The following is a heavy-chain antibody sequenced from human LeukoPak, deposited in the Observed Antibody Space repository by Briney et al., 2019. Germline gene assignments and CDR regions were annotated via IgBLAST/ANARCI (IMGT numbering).Heavy chain of an antibody. CDR2: ISSSATTI. J-gene: IGHJ6*02. CDR3: ARPQGPSGVEPPDV. Sequence: PGGSLRLSCAASGFTFSDYCMSWIRQAPGKGLEWVSYISSSATTIYYADSVKGRFTISRDNAKNSLYLQMNSLRAEDTAVYYCARPQGPSGVEPPDVWGQGTTVTVSS. D-gene: IGHD3-3*01. CDR1: GFTFSDYC. V-gene: IGHV3-11*01.